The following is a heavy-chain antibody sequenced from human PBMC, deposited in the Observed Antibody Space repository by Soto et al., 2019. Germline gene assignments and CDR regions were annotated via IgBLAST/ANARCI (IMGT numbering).Heavy chain of an antibody. CDR2: IYHSGTT. CDR1: GGSISNGGYY. J-gene: IGHJ4*02. D-gene: IGHD2-21*02. Sequence: TLSLNCTVSGGSISNGGYYWTWILHHPGKGLEWIGYIYHSGTTYYIPSLKSRVTISVDTSKNQLSLKLSSVTAADTAVYYCARGRGFGGNSYYFDYWGQGTLVTVSS. CDR3: ARGRGFGGNSYYFDY. V-gene: IGHV4-31*03.